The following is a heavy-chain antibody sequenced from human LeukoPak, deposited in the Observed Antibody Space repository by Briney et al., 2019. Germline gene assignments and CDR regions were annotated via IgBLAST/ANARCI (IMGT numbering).Heavy chain of an antibody. D-gene: IGHD2-8*01. CDR1: GGSLSSSSHY. V-gene: IGHV4-39*07. CDR2: MSYSGST. J-gene: IGHJ5*02. Sequence: KPSETLSLPLTVSGGSLSSSSHYWGWVRPSPGKGLGGVGSMSYSGSTYYNPSLKSRVTISVDTSKNQFSLKLSSVTAADTAVYYCARVVREGLRWFDPWGQGTLVTVSS. CDR3: ARVVREGLRWFDP.